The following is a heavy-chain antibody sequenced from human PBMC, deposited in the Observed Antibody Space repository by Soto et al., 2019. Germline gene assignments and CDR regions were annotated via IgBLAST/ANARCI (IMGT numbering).Heavy chain of an antibody. Sequence: QVQLVESGGGVVQPGRSLRLSCAASGFTFSSYGIHWVRQAPGKGLEWVAVISYDGSNKYYADSVKGRFTISRDNSKNTLDLQMNSLRAEDTAVYYCAKDSRREEQQLDFDYWGQGTLVTVSS. CDR3: AKDSRREEQQLDFDY. D-gene: IGHD6-13*01. J-gene: IGHJ4*02. V-gene: IGHV3-30*18. CDR2: ISYDGSNK. CDR1: GFTFSSYG.